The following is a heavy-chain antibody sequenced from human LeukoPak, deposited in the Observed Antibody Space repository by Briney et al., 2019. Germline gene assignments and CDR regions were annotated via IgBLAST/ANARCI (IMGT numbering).Heavy chain of an antibody. V-gene: IGHV4-59*01. Sequence: SETLSLTCTVSGGSISSYYWSWIRQPPGKGLEWIRYIYYSGSTNYNPSLKSRVTISVDTSKNQFSLKLSSVTAADTAVYYCARNLMITFGGVIVHGWFDPWGQGTLVTVSS. CDR2: IYYSGST. CDR1: GGSISSYY. D-gene: IGHD3-16*02. CDR3: ARNLMITFGGVIVHGWFDP. J-gene: IGHJ5*02.